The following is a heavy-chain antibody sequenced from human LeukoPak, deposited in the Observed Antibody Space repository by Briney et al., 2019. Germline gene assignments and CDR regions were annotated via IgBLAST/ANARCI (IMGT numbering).Heavy chain of an antibody. D-gene: IGHD3-16*02. CDR2: ISGSGGST. V-gene: IGHV3-23*01. Sequence: GGSLRLSCATSGFTFTTYWMSWVRQAPGKGLEWVSAISGSGGSTYYADSVKGRFTISRDNSKNTLYLQMNSLRAEDTAVYYCAKDRGLYPYYFDYWGQGTLVTVSS. J-gene: IGHJ4*02. CDR3: AKDRGLYPYYFDY. CDR1: GFTFTTYW.